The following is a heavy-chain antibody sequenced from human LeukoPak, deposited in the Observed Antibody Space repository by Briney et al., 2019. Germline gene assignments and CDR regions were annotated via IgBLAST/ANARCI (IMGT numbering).Heavy chain of an antibody. D-gene: IGHD6-13*01. Sequence: GASVKVSCKASGGSFSSYAINWVRQAPGKGLEWMGGFDPEDGETIYAQKFQGRVTMTEDTSTDTAYMELSSLRSEDTAVYYCATGIIAAAAYYSDYWGQGTLVTVSS. J-gene: IGHJ4*02. CDR1: GGSFSSYA. V-gene: IGHV1-24*01. CDR2: FDPEDGET. CDR3: ATGIIAAAAYYSDY.